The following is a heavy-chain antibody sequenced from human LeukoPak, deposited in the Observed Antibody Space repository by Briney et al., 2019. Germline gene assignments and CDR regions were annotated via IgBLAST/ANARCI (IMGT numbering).Heavy chain of an antibody. D-gene: IGHD3-10*01. CDR1: GFTVNSNY. V-gene: IGHV3-53*01. J-gene: IGHJ6*02. Sequence: GGSLRLSCAASGFTVNSNYIHWVRQAPGKGLEWVSVIYSGGGTLYADSVKGRLTISRGISKNTVFLQMNSVRTEDTALYHCARGMVRSYYGLDVWGQGTTVIVSS. CDR2: IYSGGGT. CDR3: ARGMVRSYYGLDV.